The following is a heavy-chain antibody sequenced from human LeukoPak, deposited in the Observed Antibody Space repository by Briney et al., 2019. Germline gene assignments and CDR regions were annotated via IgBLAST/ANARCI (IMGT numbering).Heavy chain of an antibody. Sequence: SETLSLTCAVYGGSFSGYYWSWIRQPPGKGLEWIGEINHSGSTNYNPSLKSRVTISVDTSKNQFSLKLGSVTAADTAVYYCARGSVTYYYGSGRPELDYWGQGTLVTVSS. CDR3: ARGSVTYYYGSGRPELDY. CDR2: INHSGST. CDR1: GGSFSGYY. J-gene: IGHJ4*02. V-gene: IGHV4-34*01. D-gene: IGHD3-10*01.